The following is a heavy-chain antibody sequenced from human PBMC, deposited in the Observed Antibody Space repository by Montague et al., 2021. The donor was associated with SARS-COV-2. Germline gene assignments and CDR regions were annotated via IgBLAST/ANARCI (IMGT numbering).Heavy chain of an antibody. CDR2: MYSSGST. CDR1: GGSVSSGGFY. Sequence: SETLSLTCTVSGGSVSSGGFYWNWIRQPPGKGLEWIGYMYSSGSTNYNPSLKSRVTISLDASKYQFSLRLSSVTPADTAVYYCTREGGYWSQGTLVTVSS. V-gene: IGHV4-61*08. CDR3: TREGGY. D-gene: IGHD1-26*01. J-gene: IGHJ4*02.